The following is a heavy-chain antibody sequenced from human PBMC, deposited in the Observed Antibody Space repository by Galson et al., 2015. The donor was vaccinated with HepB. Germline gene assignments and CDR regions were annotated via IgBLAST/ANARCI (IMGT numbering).Heavy chain of an antibody. D-gene: IGHD3-16*02. CDR3: ARAGGVIAPFDY. V-gene: IGHV1-46*03. CDR1: GSTFTSYY. Sequence: SVKVSCKASGSTFTSYYMHWVRQAPGQGLEWMGIIDPSGGSTSYAQKFQGRVTMTRDTSTSTVYMELSSLRSEDTAVYYCARAGGVIAPFDYWGQGTLVTVSS. CDR2: IDPSGGST. J-gene: IGHJ4*02.